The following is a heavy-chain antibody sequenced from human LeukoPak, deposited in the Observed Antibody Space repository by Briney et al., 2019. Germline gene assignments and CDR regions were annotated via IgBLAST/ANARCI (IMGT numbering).Heavy chain of an antibody. V-gene: IGHV4-59*08. CDR2: IYYSGST. D-gene: IGHD1-26*01. Sequence: PSETLSLTCTVSGGSISSYYWSWIRQPPGKGLEWIGYIYYSGSTNYNPSLKSRVTISVDTSKNQFSLKLSSVTAADTAVYYCAVRVVGAAFDYFDYWGQGSLVTVSS. J-gene: IGHJ4*02. CDR1: GGSISSYY. CDR3: AVRVVGAAFDYFDY.